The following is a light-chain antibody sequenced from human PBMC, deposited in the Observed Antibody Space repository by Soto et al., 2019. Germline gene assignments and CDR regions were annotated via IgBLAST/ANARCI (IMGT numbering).Light chain of an antibody. Sequence: DIQMTQSPSTLSASVGDRVTITCRASESISNWLAWYQQKPGKAPKLLIYKASSLESGIPSRFSGSGSGTEFALTISSLQPDDFETYYCQKFSSYSWTFGQGTKVEIK. J-gene: IGKJ1*01. CDR1: ESISNW. CDR3: QKFSSYSWT. V-gene: IGKV1-5*03. CDR2: KAS.